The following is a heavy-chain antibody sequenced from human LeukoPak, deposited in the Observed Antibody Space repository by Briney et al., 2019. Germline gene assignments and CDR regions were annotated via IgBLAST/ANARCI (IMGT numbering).Heavy chain of an antibody. Sequence: GGSLRLSCAASGFTFSSFAMSWVRQAPGKGLECVSALSGNGNTIYYADSVKGRFTISRDNSKNTLSLQMNSLRAEDTAVYYCAKALYGGHDYWGQGTLVTVSS. CDR3: AKALYGGHDY. D-gene: IGHD4-23*01. J-gene: IGHJ4*02. CDR1: GFTFSSFA. V-gene: IGHV3-23*01. CDR2: LSGNGNTI.